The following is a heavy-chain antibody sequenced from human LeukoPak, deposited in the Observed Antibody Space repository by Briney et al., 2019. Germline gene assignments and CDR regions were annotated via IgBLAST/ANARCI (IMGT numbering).Heavy chain of an antibody. Sequence: SETLSLTCTVSGGSISSGGYYWSWIRQHPGKGLEWIGYIYYSGSTYYNPSLKSRVTISVDTSKNQFSLKLSSMTAADTAVYYCARMGDDILTGYPIDYWGQGTLVTVSS. J-gene: IGHJ4*02. V-gene: IGHV4-31*03. CDR1: GGSISSGGYY. CDR2: IYYSGST. CDR3: ARMGDDILTGYPIDY. D-gene: IGHD3-9*01.